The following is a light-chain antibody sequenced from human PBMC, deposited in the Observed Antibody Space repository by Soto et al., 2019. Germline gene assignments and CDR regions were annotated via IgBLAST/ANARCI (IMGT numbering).Light chain of an antibody. CDR2: GAS. CDR1: QSVSSSY. CDR3: QQYGSSPLT. V-gene: IGKV3-20*01. Sequence: EIVLTQSPGTLSLSPGERATLSCRASQSVSSSYLAWFQQKPGQAPRLLMHGASSRATGIPDRFSGSGSGTDFTLTISRLEPEDFAVYYCQQYGSSPLTFGVGTKVEIK. J-gene: IGKJ4*01.